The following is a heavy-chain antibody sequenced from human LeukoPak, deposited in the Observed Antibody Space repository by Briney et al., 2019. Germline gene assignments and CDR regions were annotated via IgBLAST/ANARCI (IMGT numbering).Heavy chain of an antibody. CDR1: GYTFTSYG. D-gene: IGHD1-1*01. J-gene: IGHJ6*02. CDR2: ISAYNGNT. CDR3: ARDRAQWWNDHYYYGMDV. Sequence: ASVKVSCKASGYTFTSYGISWVRQAPGQGLEWMGWISAYNGNTNYAQKLQGRVTMTTDTSTSTAYMELRSLRSDDTAVYYCARDRAQWWNDHYYYGMDVWGQGTTVTVSS. V-gene: IGHV1-18*01.